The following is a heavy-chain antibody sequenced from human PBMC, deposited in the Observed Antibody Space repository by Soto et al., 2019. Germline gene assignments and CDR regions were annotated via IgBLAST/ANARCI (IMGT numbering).Heavy chain of an antibody. CDR1: GDSVSSNSAA. Sequence: QVQLQQSGPGLVKPSQTLSLTCAISGDSVSSNSAAWNWIRQSPSRGLEWQGKTYCRSKCYNDYAVSVKSRITLNPDTSKNQLPLLLNFVPPEDRAVYYSARERVRPQWAYYFDYWGQGTLVTVSA. D-gene: IGHD6-19*01. CDR2: TYCRSKCYN. V-gene: IGHV6-1*01. J-gene: IGHJ4*02. CDR3: ARERVRPQWAYYFDY.